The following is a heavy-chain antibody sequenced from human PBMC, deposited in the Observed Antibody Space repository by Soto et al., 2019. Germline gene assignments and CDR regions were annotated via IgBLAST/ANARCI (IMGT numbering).Heavy chain of an antibody. V-gene: IGHV6-1*01. CDR1: GDSVSSNSAA. Sequence: PSQTLSLTCALSGDSVSSNSAAWNWTRQSPSRGLEWLGRTYYRSKWYNDYAVSVKSRITINPDTSKNQFSLQLNSVTPEDTAVYYCASSLYDFWSSLLEGPNLFDPWGQGTLVTVSS. J-gene: IGHJ5*02. D-gene: IGHD3-3*01. CDR3: ASSLYDFWSSLLEGPNLFDP. CDR2: TYYRSKWYN.